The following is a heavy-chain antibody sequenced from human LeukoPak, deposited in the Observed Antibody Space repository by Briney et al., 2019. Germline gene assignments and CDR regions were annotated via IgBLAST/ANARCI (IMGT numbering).Heavy chain of an antibody. CDR2: IYTSGST. CDR1: GGSISSGDYY. D-gene: IGHD4-23*01. V-gene: IGHV4-61*02. J-gene: IGHJ3*02. Sequence: SQTLSLTCTVSGGSISSGDYYWSWIRQPAGKGLEWIGRIYTSGSTNYNPSLKSRVTMSVDTSKNQFSLKLSSVTAADTAVYYCARVREEATTVVTASAFDIWGQGTMVTVSS. CDR3: ARVREEATTVVTASAFDI.